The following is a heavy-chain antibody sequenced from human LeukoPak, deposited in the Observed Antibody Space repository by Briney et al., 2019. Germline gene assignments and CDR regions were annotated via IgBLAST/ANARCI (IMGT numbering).Heavy chain of an antibody. J-gene: IGHJ3*02. V-gene: IGHV5-10-1*01. Sequence: GESLKISCKGSGYSFTSYWISWVRQMPGKGLEWMGRIDPSDSYTNYSPSFQGHVTISADKSISTAYLQWSSLKASDTAMYYCARRCRYYGILPWAPFDAFDIWGQGTMVTVSS. CDR2: IDPSDSYT. CDR3: ARRCRYYGILPWAPFDAFDI. D-gene: IGHD3-9*01. CDR1: GYSFTSYW.